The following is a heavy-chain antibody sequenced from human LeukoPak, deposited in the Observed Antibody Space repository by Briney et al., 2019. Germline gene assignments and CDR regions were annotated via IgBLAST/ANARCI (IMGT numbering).Heavy chain of an antibody. V-gene: IGHV3-23*01. D-gene: IGHD5-24*01. CDR3: AKGGRTDGYD. CDR2: ISGSGGST. J-gene: IGHJ4*02. Sequence: PGGSLRLSCAASGFTFSSYDMTWVRQAPGKGLEWVSSISGSGGSTNYADSVKGRFTISRDNSKNTLYLQMNSLRADDTAVYYCAKGGRTDGYDWGQGTLVTVSS. CDR1: GFTFSSYD.